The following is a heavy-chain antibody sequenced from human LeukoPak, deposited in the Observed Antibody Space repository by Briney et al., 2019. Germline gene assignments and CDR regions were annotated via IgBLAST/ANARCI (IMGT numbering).Heavy chain of an antibody. CDR1: GFTFDDYA. CDR2: ISWIGSST. V-gene: IGHV3-20*04. D-gene: IGHD6-13*01. J-gene: IGHJ3*02. Sequence: GGSLRLSCAASGFTFDDYAMSWVRQGPGKGLEWVSGISWIGSSTGHADSVKGRFTISRDNAKNSLYLQMNSLRAEDTAVYYCARMIGSSWYRGGAFDIWGQGTMVTVSS. CDR3: ARMIGSSWYRGGAFDI.